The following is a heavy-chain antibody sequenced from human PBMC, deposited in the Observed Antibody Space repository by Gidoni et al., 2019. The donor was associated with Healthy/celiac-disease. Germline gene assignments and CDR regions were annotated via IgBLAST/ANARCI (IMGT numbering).Heavy chain of an antibody. CDR2: LRSNVGST. D-gene: IGHD6-19*01. Sequence: EVALVESGSGLLQPGWSLRLSCSDPGFPFSSYAMQWVLQAPGKGLEYVAALRSNVGSTYSADSVKGRFTISRDNSKNTLYPQMSSLSAEDTAVYYCVKSECSGWYERDRIFDYWGQGTLVTVSS. CDR1: GFPFSSYA. CDR3: VKSECSGWYERDRIFDY. V-gene: IGHV3-64D*09. J-gene: IGHJ4*02.